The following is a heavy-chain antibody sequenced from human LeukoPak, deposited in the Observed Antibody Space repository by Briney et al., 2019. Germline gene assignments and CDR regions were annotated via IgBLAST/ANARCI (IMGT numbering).Heavy chain of an antibody. V-gene: IGHV1-18*01. Sequence: ASVKVSCKASGGTFSSYAISWVRQAPGQGLEWMGWISAYNGNTNYAQKLQGRVTMTTGTSTSTAYMELRSLRSDDTAVYYCARAGGYYDFWSGYYSHYWGQGTLVTVSS. CDR2: ISAYNGNT. J-gene: IGHJ4*02. CDR3: ARAGGYYDFWSGYYSHY. D-gene: IGHD3-3*01. CDR1: GGTFSSYA.